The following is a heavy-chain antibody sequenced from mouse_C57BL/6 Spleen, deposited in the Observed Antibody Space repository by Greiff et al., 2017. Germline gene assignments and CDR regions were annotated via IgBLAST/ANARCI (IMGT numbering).Heavy chain of an antibody. CDR1: GYTFTDYY. D-gene: IGHD1-1*01. CDR2: INPNNGGT. J-gene: IGHJ2*01. Sequence: EVQLQQSGPELVKPGASVKISCKASGYTFTDYYMNWVKQSHGKSLEWIGDINPNNGGTSYNQKFKGKATLTVDKSSSTAYMELRSLTSEDSAVYYCARTLITTVDYFDYWGQGTTLTVSS. V-gene: IGHV1-26*01. CDR3: ARTLITTVDYFDY.